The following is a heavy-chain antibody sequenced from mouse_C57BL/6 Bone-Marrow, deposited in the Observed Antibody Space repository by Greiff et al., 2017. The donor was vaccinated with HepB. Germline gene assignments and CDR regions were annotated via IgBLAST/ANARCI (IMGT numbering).Heavy chain of an antibody. J-gene: IGHJ1*03. CDR2: INPNNGGT. Sequence: VQLQQSGPELVKPGASVKIPCKASGYTFTDYNMDWVKQSHGKSLEWIGDINPNNGGTIYNQKFKGKATLTVDKSSSTASMELRSLTSEDTAVYYCARNELLRRYFDVWGTGTTVTVSS. CDR3: ARNELLRRYFDV. V-gene: IGHV1-18*01. D-gene: IGHD1-1*01. CDR1: GYTFTDYN.